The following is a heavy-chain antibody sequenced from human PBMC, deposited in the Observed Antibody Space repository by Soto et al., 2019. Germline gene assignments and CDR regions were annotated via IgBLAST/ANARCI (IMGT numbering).Heavy chain of an antibody. D-gene: IGHD3-10*02. CDR3: ANMFKGESDAFDI. CDR1: GFTFDDYA. V-gene: IGHV3-9*01. J-gene: IGHJ3*02. Sequence: EVQLVESGGGLVQPGRSLRLSCAASGFTFDDYAMHWVRQAPGKGLEWVSGISWNSGSIGYADSVKGRFTISRDNAKNSLYLQMNSLRAEDTALYYCANMFKGESDAFDIWGQGTMVTVSS. CDR2: ISWNSGSI.